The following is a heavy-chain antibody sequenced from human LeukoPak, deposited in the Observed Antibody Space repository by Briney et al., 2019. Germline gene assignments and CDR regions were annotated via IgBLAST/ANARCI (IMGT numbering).Heavy chain of an antibody. Sequence: SETLSLTCTVSGGFISSYYWSWIRQPPGKGLEWIGYIYYSGSTNYNPSLKSRVTISEDTSKNQFSLKLSSVTAADTAVYYCALIGEIFDYWGQGTLVTVSS. CDR2: IYYSGST. J-gene: IGHJ4*02. CDR1: GGFISSYY. CDR3: ALIGEIFDY. V-gene: IGHV4-59*01. D-gene: IGHD2/OR15-2a*01.